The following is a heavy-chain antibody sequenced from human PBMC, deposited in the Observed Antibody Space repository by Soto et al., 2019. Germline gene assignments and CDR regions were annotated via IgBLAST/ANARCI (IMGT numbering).Heavy chain of an antibody. CDR3: ANSPWIANPFHS. Sequence: PGGSLRLSCAASGFTFSTFAMSWVRQAPGKGLEWVSTISSGGDNTYYADSVKGRFTISRDNSRNTLSLQMNSLRAEDTAVYYCANSPWIANPFHSWGLEALVTVSS. CDR2: ISSGGDNT. D-gene: IGHD5-12*01. J-gene: IGHJ4*02. CDR1: GFTFSTFA. V-gene: IGHV3-23*01.